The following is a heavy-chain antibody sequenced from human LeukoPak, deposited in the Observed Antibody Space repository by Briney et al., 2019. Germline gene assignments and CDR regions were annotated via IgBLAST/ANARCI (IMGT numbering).Heavy chain of an antibody. D-gene: IGHD6-13*01. J-gene: IGHJ4*02. CDR2: IYSGGST. V-gene: IGHV3-66*01. Sequence: GGSLRLSCAASGLTVSSNYMSWVRQAPGKGLEWVSVIYSGGSTYYADSVKGRFTISRDNSKNTLYLQMNSLRAEDTAVYYCARGSYSSSWYVHPKYYFDYWGQGTLVTVSS. CDR3: ARGSYSSSWYVHPKYYFDY. CDR1: GLTVSSNY.